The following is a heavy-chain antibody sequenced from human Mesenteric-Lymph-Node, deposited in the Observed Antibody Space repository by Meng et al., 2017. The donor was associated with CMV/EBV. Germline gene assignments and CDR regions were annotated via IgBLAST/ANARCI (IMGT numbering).Heavy chain of an antibody. D-gene: IGHD2-2*01. CDR1: GGSISSGDYY. J-gene: IGHJ4*02. Sequence: LRLSCTVSGGSISSGDYYWSWIRQPPGKGLEWIGYIYYSGSTYYNPSLKSRVTISVDTSKNQFSLKLSSVTAADTAVYYCASLRRDCSSTSCHWYFDYWGQGTLVTVSS. CDR3: ASLRRDCSSTSCHWYFDY. V-gene: IGHV4-30-4*08. CDR2: IYYSGST.